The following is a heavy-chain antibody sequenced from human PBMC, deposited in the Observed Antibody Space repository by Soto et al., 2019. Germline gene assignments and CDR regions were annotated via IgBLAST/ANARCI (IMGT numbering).Heavy chain of an antibody. D-gene: IGHD3-22*01. J-gene: IGHJ4*01. Sequence: SSETLSLTCNVSNSPISDFYWSWFRQPPGQGLEWVGYIYYTGTTTYNPSLRSRVDISIDASKSQFSLDLRSVTAADTAVYYCARLGGYYQAFDSWGHGALVT. V-gene: IGHV4-59*08. CDR3: ARLGGYYQAFDS. CDR1: NSPISDFY. CDR2: IYYTGTT.